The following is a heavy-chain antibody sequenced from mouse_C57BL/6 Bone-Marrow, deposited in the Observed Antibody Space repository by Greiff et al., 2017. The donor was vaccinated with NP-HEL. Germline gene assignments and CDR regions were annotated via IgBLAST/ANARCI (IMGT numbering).Heavy chain of an antibody. CDR1: GYSFTGYF. Sequence: EVQLQQSGPELVKPGDSVKISCKASGYSFTGYFMNWVMQSHGKSLEWIGRINPYNGDTFYNQKFKGKATLTADKSSSTAHMELRSLTSEDSAVYYCARSGYYYGSSHEGDYWGKGTTLTVSS. J-gene: IGHJ2*01. D-gene: IGHD1-1*01. CDR2: INPYNGDT. V-gene: IGHV1-20*01. CDR3: ARSGYYYGSSHEGDY.